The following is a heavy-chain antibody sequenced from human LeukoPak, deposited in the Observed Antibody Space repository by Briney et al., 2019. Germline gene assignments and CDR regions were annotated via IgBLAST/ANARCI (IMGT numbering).Heavy chain of an antibody. D-gene: IGHD2-21*02. Sequence: ASVKVSCKASGYTFTSYGISWVRQAPGQGLEWMGWISAYNGNTNYAQKLQGRVTMTTDTSTSTAYMELRSLRSDDTAVYYCARDLIETYCGGDCHPTLFDYWGQGTLVTVSS. J-gene: IGHJ4*02. CDR1: GYTFTSYG. CDR3: ARDLIETYCGGDCHPTLFDY. V-gene: IGHV1-18*01. CDR2: ISAYNGNT.